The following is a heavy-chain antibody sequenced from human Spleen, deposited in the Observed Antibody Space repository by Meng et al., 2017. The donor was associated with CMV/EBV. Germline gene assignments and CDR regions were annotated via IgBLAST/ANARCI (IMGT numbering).Heavy chain of an antibody. J-gene: IGHJ2*01. Sequence: SGYTFTGYSMHWVRQAPGQGLEWMGWINPKSGGTNYAQKFQGRVTMTRDTSITTAYMELSRLRSDDTALYYCAREGPLTGDLRYLDLWGRGTLVTVSS. CDR2: INPKSGGT. V-gene: IGHV1-2*02. D-gene: IGHD7-27*01. CDR1: GYTFTGYS. CDR3: AREGPLTGDLRYLDL.